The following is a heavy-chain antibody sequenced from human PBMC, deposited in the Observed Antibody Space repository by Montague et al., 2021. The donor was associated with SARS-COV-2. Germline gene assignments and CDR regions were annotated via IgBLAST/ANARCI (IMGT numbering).Heavy chain of an antibody. J-gene: IGHJ6*03. D-gene: IGHD2-2*01. CDR1: GGSFSGYH. CDR3: ARLGDGVVPSPILGLGPYYYYHYMDV. V-gene: IGHV4-34*01. CDR2: INHGGVT. Sequence: SETLSLTCAVYGGSFSGYHWNWIRQPPGKGLEWIGEINHGGVTNYNASLKSRVAISVDTSKNQFSLKLSSVTAPDTAVYYCARLGDGVVPSPILGLGPYYYYHYMDVWGKGTTVTVSS.